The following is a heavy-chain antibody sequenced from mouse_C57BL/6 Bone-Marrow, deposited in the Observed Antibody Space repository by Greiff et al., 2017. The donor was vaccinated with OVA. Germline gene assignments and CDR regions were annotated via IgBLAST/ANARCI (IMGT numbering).Heavy chain of an antibody. CDR1: GYTFTSYG. V-gene: IGHV1-81*01. CDR3: AAGPAWFAY. Sequence: VKLVESGAELARPGASVKLSCKASGYTFTSYGISWVKQRTGQGLEWIGEIYPRSGNTYYNEKFKGKATLTADKSSSTAYMELRSLTSEDSAVYFCAAGPAWFAYWGQGTLVTVSA. J-gene: IGHJ3*01. D-gene: IGHD3-3*01. CDR2: IYPRSGNT.